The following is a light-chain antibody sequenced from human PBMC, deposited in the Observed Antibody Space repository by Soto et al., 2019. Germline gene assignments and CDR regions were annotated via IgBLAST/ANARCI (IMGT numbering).Light chain of an antibody. CDR2: DAS. CDR3: QHLFT. CDR1: QSISSW. J-gene: IGKJ3*01. V-gene: IGKV1-5*01. Sequence: DIQMTQSPSTLSASVGDRVTITCRASQSISSWLAWYQQKPGKAPKLLIYDASSLESGVPSRFSGSGSGTEFTVTISSLQPDDLATYYCQHLFTFGPGTKVDIK.